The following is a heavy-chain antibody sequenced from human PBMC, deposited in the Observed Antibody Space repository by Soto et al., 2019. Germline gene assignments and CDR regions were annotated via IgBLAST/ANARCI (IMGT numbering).Heavy chain of an antibody. J-gene: IGHJ5*02. CDR2: INHGGGT. D-gene: IGHD2-2*01. CDR3: AGDGFCSSTSCRVGNWFDP. CDR1: GGSFSGYY. V-gene: IGHV4-34*01. Sequence: PSETLSLTCAVSGGSFSGYYRTWIRQPPGKALEWIGGINHGGGTNYNPSLESRVTITVDPSKNQFSLKLPSVAAADRGLYYCAGDGFCSSTSCRVGNWFDPWGQGTLVTVSS.